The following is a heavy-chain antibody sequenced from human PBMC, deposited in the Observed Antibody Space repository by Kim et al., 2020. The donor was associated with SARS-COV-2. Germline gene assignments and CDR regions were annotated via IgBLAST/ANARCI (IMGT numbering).Heavy chain of an antibody. CDR3: ARHPHYYGSGSYPHYFDY. D-gene: IGHD3-10*01. CDR2: IDYSGST. V-gene: IGHV4-59*08. J-gene: IGHJ4*02. Sequence: SETLSLTCTVSGGSISSYYWSWIRQPPGKGLEWIGYIDYSGSTNYNPSLKSRVTISVDTSKNQFSLKLSSVTAADTAVYYCARHPHYYGSGSYPHYFDYWGQGTLVTVSS. CDR1: GGSISSYY.